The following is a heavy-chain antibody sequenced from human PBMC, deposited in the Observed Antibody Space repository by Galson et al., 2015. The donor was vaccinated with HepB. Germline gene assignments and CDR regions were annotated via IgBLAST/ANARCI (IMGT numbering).Heavy chain of an antibody. V-gene: IGHV1-46*03. CDR2: INPSGGGT. Sequence: SVKVSCKASGYTFTSYYMHWVRQAPGQGLEWMGIINPSGGGTSYAQKFQGRVTMTRDTSTSTVYMELSSLRSEDTAVYYCARSHGDTAMVTLLDNWFDPWGQGTLVTVSS. J-gene: IGHJ5*02. CDR1: GYTFTSYY. D-gene: IGHD5-18*01. CDR3: ARSHGDTAMVTLLDNWFDP.